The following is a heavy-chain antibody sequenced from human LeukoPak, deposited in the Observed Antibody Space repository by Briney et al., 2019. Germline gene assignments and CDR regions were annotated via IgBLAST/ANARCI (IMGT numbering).Heavy chain of an antibody. CDR1: GDSMTNYY. Sequence: SETLSLTCTVSGDSMTNYYWSWIRQPPGKGLESIGYIFFSGASDSNPSLKSRVSISVYTSKNQFSLRLTSVTAADTAVYYCARKDTIMIDGFDQWGQGTLVTVSS. CDR3: ARKDTIMIDGFDQ. CDR2: IFFSGAS. V-gene: IGHV4-59*01. J-gene: IGHJ4*02. D-gene: IGHD3-16*01.